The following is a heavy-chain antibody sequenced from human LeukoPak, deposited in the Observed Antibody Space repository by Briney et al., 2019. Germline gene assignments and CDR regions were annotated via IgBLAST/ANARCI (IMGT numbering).Heavy chain of an antibody. D-gene: IGHD1-14*01. V-gene: IGHV4-59*01. CDR1: GGSISSYY. CDR3: ARGITGTTVDY. Sequence: PSETLSLTCTVSGGSISSYYWSWIRQPPGKGLEWIGYIYYSGSTNYNPSLTSRVTISVDTSKNQFSLKLSSVTAADTAVYYCARGITGTTVDYWGQGTLVTVSS. CDR2: IYYSGST. J-gene: IGHJ4*02.